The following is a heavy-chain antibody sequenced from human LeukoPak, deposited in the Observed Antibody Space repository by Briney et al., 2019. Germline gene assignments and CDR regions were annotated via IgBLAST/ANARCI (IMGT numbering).Heavy chain of an antibody. CDR1: GGTFSSYA. CDR3: ARVRIAVAGPYYYGMDV. V-gene: IGHV1-69*04. Sequence: ASVKVSCKASGGTFSSYAISWVRQAPGQGLEWMGRIIPILGIANCAQKFQGRVTITADKSTSTVYMELSSLRSEDTAVYYCARVRIAVAGPYYYGMDVWGQGTTVTVSS. CDR2: IIPILGIA. J-gene: IGHJ6*02. D-gene: IGHD6-19*01.